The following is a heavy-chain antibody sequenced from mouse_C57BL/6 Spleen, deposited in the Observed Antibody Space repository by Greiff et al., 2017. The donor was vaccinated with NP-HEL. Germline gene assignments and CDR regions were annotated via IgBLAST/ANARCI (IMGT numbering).Heavy chain of an antibody. CDR3: TRRLGTTFAY. J-gene: IGHJ3*01. V-gene: IGHV1-15*01. Sequence: VKLVESGAELVRPGASVTLSCKASGYTFTDYEMHWVKQTPVHGLEWIGAIDPETGGTAYNQKFKGKAILTADKSSSTAYMELRSLTSEDSAVYYCTRRLGTTFAYWGQGTLVTVSA. CDR1: GYTFTDYE. CDR2: IDPETGGT. D-gene: IGHD4-1*01.